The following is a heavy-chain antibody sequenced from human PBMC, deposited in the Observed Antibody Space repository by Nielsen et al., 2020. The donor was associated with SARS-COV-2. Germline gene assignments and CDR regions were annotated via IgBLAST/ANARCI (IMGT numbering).Heavy chain of an antibody. CDR2: INADGSST. CDR1: GFTFSNYW. D-gene: IGHD1-1*01. V-gene: IGHV3-74*01. Sequence: GESLKISCAASGFTFSNYWMHWVRQVPGKGLVWVSRINADGSSTSYADYVKGRFTISRDNAKNTLYLEMNSLRGDDTAVYFCARGGELELDYWGQGILVTVSS. CDR3: ARGGELELDY. J-gene: IGHJ4*02.